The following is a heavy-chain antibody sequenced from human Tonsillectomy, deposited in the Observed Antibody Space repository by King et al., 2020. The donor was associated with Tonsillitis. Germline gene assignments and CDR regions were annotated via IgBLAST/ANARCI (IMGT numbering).Heavy chain of an antibody. CDR2: INHSGST. Sequence: VQLQQWGAGLLKPSETLSLTCAVYGGSFSGYYWSWIRQPPGKGLEWIGEINHSGSTNYNTSLKSRVILSVDTSKNQFSLRLTSVTAADTAVYYCAGLGSRAARPRNYWAQGTLVTVSS. J-gene: IGHJ4*02. CDR1: GGSFSGYY. CDR3: AGLGSRAARPRNY. V-gene: IGHV4-34*01. D-gene: IGHD6-6*01.